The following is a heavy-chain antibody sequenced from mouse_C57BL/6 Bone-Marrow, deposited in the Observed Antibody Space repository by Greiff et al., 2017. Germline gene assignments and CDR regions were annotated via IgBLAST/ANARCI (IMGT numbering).Heavy chain of an antibody. V-gene: IGHV1-64*01. D-gene: IGHD2-4*01. CDR3: AYDYEGDYYFDY. J-gene: IGHJ2*01. Sequence: VQLQQSGAELVKPGASVKLSCKASGYTFTSYWMHWVKQRPGQGLEWIGMIHPNSGSTNYNEKFKSKATLTVDKSSSTAYMQLSRLTSEDSAVYYCAYDYEGDYYFDYWGQGTTLTVSS. CDR1: GYTFTSYW. CDR2: IHPNSGST.